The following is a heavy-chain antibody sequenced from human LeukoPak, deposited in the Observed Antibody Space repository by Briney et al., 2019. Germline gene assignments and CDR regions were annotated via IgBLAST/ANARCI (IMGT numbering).Heavy chain of an antibody. CDR1: GFTFSSYA. Sequence: GGSPRLSCAASGFTFSSYAMSWVRQAPGKGLEWVSAISGSGGSTYYADSVKGRFTISRDNSKNTLYLQMNSLRAEDTAVYYCAKDSLKWSYNWFDPWGQGTLVTVSS. CDR3: AKDSLKWSYNWFDP. V-gene: IGHV3-23*01. J-gene: IGHJ5*02. D-gene: IGHD1-26*01. CDR2: ISGSGGST.